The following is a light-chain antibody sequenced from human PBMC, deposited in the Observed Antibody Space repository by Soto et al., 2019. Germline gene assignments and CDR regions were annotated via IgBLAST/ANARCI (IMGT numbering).Light chain of an antibody. V-gene: IGKV1-39*01. CDR2: AAS. CDR3: QQSYSRPFT. J-gene: IGKJ4*01. Sequence: DIQMTQSPSSLSASVGDRVTITCRASQSISHYLNWYQQKPGEAPKLLIYAASSLQGGVPSRFSGTGSGTDFTLTISSLQPEDFGTYYCQQSYSRPFTFGGGTKVEIK. CDR1: QSISHY.